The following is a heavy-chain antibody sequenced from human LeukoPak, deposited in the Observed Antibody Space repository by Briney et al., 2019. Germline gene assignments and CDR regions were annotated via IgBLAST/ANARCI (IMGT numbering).Heavy chain of an antibody. Sequence: ASVKVSCKASGYTFTSYDINWVRQAPGQGHEWMGWISAYNGKTNYAQKLQGRVTMTTDTSTSTAYMELRSLRSDDTAVYYCARGHHYYDSSGYYWGLDYWGQGTLVTVSS. CDR1: GYTFTSYD. CDR2: ISAYNGKT. J-gene: IGHJ4*02. CDR3: ARGHHYYDSSGYYWGLDY. D-gene: IGHD3-22*01. V-gene: IGHV1-18*01.